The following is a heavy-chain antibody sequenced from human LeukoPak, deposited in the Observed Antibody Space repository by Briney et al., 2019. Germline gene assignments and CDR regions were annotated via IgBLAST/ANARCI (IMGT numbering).Heavy chain of an antibody. Sequence: SETLSLTCTVSGGSISSYYWSWIRQPAGKGLEWIGRIYTNGSTNYNPSLKSRVTMSVDTSKNQFSLKLSSVTAADTAVYYCARGKKWELYFDYWGQGTLVTVSS. J-gene: IGHJ4*02. CDR2: IYTNGST. V-gene: IGHV4-4*07. D-gene: IGHD1-26*01. CDR1: GGSISSYY. CDR3: ARGKKWELYFDY.